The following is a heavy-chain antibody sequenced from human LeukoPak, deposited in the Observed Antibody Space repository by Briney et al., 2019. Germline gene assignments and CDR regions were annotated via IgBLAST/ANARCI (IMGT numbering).Heavy chain of an antibody. V-gene: IGHV4-34*01. CDR1: GGSFSGYY. Sequence: PSETLSLTCAVYGGSFSGYYWSWIRQPPGKGLEWIGEINHSGSTNYNPSLKSRVTISVDTSKNQCSLKLSSVTAADTAVYYCARGPPFYDILTGPMYNWFDPWGQGTLVTVSS. J-gene: IGHJ5*02. D-gene: IGHD3-9*01. CDR3: ARGPPFYDILTGPMYNWFDP. CDR2: INHSGST.